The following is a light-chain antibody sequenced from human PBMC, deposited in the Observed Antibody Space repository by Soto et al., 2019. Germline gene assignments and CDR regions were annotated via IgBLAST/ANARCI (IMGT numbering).Light chain of an antibody. J-gene: IGKJ5*01. Sequence: EIVMTQSPATLSVSPGERATLSCRASQPISSNLAWLQQKPGQAPRLLIYGASTRASGIPATFSGSGSGTDFTLTISSLQSEDFAVYYCQQRSNWQVTFGQGTRLEIK. V-gene: IGKV3-15*01. CDR2: GAS. CDR3: QQRSNWQVT. CDR1: QPISSN.